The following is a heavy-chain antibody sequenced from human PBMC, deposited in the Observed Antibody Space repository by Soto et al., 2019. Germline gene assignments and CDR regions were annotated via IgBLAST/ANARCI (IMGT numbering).Heavy chain of an antibody. CDR1: GFTFSSYG. Sequence: QVQLVESGGGVVQPGRSLRLSCAASGFTFSSYGMHWVRQAPGKGLEWVAVISYDGSNKYYADSVKGRFTISRDNSKNTLYLQMNSLTAEDTAVYYCAKEESGGLRHWGQGTLVTVSS. CDR3: AKEESGGLRH. J-gene: IGHJ1*01. V-gene: IGHV3-30*18. D-gene: IGHD3-10*01. CDR2: ISYDGSNK.